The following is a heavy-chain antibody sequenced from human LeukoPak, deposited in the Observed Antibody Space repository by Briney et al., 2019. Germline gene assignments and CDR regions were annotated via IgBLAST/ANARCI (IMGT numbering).Heavy chain of an antibody. CDR3: AKVIRGFLVAFDI. CDR2: IRGSGEST. Sequence: PGGSLRLSCAASGFTFSNYAMTWVRQAPGKGLEWVSTIRGSGESTYYADSVKGRFTISRDNSKNTLYLEVNSLRAEDTAVYYCAKVIRGFLVAFDIWGQGTMVTVSS. CDR1: GFTFSNYA. J-gene: IGHJ3*02. V-gene: IGHV3-23*01. D-gene: IGHD3-10*01.